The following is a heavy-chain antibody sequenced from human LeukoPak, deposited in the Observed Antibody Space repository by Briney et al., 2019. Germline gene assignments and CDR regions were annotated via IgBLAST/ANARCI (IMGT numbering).Heavy chain of an antibody. V-gene: IGHV3-7*04. Sequence: GGSLRPSCAGSGFTFSTYWMSWVRQAPGKGLEWVANINQDGGEKHYVDSVKGRFTISRDNAKDSLDLQLNSLRGEDTGVYYCARMYCGGGKCYLSYFDYWGQGTVVTVSS. CDR1: GFTFSTYW. J-gene: IGHJ4*02. D-gene: IGHD2-21*01. CDR2: INQDGGEK. CDR3: ARMYCGGGKCYLSYFDY.